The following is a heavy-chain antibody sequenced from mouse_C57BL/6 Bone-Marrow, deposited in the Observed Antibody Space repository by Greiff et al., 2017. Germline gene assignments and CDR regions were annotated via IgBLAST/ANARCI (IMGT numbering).Heavy chain of an antibody. CDR2: ISSGGSYT. CDR3: ARRAYYDYDEAMDY. D-gene: IGHD2-4*01. V-gene: IGHV5-6*02. Sequence: EVKLMESGGDLVKPGGSLKLSCAASGFTFSSYGMSWVRQTPDKRLEWVATISSGGSYTYYPDSVKGRFTISSDNAKNTLYLQMSSLKSEDTAMYYCARRAYYDYDEAMDYWGQGTSVTVSS. CDR1: GFTFSSYG. J-gene: IGHJ4*01.